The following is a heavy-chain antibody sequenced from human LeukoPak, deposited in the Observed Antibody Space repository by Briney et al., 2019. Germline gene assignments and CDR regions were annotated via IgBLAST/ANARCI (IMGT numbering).Heavy chain of an antibody. CDR2: ISNNGGYT. J-gene: IGHJ4*02. Sequence: GSLRLSCAAPGFTFSSSAMSWVRQAPGKGLEWVSAISNNGGYTYYADSVQGRCTISRDNSKSTLCLQMNSLRAEDTAVYYCAKQLGYCSDGSCYFPYWGQGTLVTVSS. CDR1: GFTFSSSA. V-gene: IGHV3-23*01. D-gene: IGHD2-15*01. CDR3: AKQLGYCSDGSCYFPY.